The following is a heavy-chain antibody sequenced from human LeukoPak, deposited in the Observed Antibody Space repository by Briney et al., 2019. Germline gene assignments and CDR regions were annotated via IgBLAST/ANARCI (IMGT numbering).Heavy chain of an antibody. D-gene: IGHD6-19*01. J-gene: IGHJ4*02. CDR2: INHSGST. CDR3: ARDPQWLYGRGYFDY. Sequence: SETLSLTCAVCGGSFSGYYWSWIRQPPGKGLEWIGEINHSGSTNYNPSLKSRVTISVDTSKNQFSLQLNSVTPEDTAAYYCARDPQWLYGRGYFDYWGQGTLVTVSS. V-gene: IGHV4-34*01. CDR1: GGSFSGYY.